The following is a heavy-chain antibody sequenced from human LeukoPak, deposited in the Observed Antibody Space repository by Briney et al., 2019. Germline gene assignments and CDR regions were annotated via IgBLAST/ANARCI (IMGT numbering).Heavy chain of an antibody. Sequence: SETLSLTCAVSGGSISSGGYSWSWIRQPPGKGLEWIGYIYHSGSTYYNPSLKSRVTISVDRSKNQFSLKLSSVTAADTAVYYCARAPMWESFDYWGQGTLVTVSS. CDR3: ARAPMWESFDY. CDR1: GGSISSGGYS. V-gene: IGHV4-30-2*01. J-gene: IGHJ4*02. CDR2: IYHSGST. D-gene: IGHD1-26*01.